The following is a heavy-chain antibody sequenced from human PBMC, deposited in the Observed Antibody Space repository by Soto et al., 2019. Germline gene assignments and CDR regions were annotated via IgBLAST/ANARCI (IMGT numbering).Heavy chain of an antibody. Sequence: QVQLVQSGAEVKKPGSSVKVSCKASGGTFSSYAISWVRQAPGQGLEWMGGIIPIFGTADYAQKFQGRVTITADESTSTAYMELSSLRSEDTAVYYCASHYDSSGYYYRGLDYWGQGPLVTVSS. CDR3: ASHYDSSGYYYRGLDY. V-gene: IGHV1-69*12. CDR2: IIPIFGTA. CDR1: GGTFSSYA. D-gene: IGHD3-22*01. J-gene: IGHJ4*02.